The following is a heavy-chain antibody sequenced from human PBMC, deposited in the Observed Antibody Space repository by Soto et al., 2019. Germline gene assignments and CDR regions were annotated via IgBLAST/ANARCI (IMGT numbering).Heavy chain of an antibody. CDR3: ASVTFGGVVMDN. J-gene: IGHJ4*02. Sequence: KPSETLSLTCTVSAASFSKYYWTWIRQPPGKGLEWIGYVYFNGNTNYNPSLKRRVSISIDTSKNQISLTLNSVTAADTAVYYCASVTFGGVVMDNWGQGTLVTVSS. V-gene: IGHV4-59*01. CDR2: VYFNGNT. D-gene: IGHD3-16*01. CDR1: AASFSKYY.